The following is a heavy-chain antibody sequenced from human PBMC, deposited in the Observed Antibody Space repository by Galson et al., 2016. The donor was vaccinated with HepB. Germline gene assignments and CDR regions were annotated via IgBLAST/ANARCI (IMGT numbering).Heavy chain of an antibody. V-gene: IGHV3-23*01. CDR1: GFTFSSYA. CDR3: PKHPSYASSGYYYVNYFDY. CDR2: IGGGGGST. J-gene: IGHJ4*02. D-gene: IGHD3-22*01. Sequence: SLRLSCAASGFTFSSYAMSWVRQAPGKGLDWVSAIGGGGGSTYYADSVKGRFTISRDNSKNTLYLQMNSLRAGDTALYYCPKHPSYASSGYYYVNYFDYWGQGTLVTVSS.